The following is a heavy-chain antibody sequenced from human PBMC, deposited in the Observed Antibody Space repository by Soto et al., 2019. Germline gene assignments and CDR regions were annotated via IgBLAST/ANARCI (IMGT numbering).Heavy chain of an antibody. CDR1: GGSFSSYA. D-gene: IGHD3-22*01. J-gene: IGHJ4*02. CDR2: LIVILGTT. Sequence: QVQLVQSGAEVRKPGSSVKVSCQSFGGSFSSYAFSWVRQAPGQGLEWMGGLIVILGTTNYVQKFKGRVTFTADESTSTAYMEVSSLESEDTAIYYCASGYYDSSGYSIDYWGQGTQVTVSS. V-gene: IGHV1-69*01. CDR3: ASGYYDSSGYSIDY.